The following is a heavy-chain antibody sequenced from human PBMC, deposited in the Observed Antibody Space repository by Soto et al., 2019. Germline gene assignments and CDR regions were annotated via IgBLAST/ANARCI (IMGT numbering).Heavy chain of an antibody. D-gene: IGHD3-10*01. CDR2: IYSGGST. V-gene: IGHV3-66*01. CDR3: ARSLLWFGELRH. Sequence: EVQLVESGGGLVQPGGSLRLSCAASGFTVRSSYMSWVRQAPGKGLEWVSLIYSGGSTYYADSVKGRFTFSRDNSNNTLYLQMNSLRAEDTAVYYCARSLLWFGELRHWGQGTLVTVSS. CDR1: GFTVRSSY. J-gene: IGHJ4*02.